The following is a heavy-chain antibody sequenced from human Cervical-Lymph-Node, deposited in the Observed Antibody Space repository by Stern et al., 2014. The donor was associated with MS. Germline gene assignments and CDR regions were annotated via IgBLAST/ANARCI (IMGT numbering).Heavy chain of an antibody. D-gene: IGHD3-3*01. CDR1: GYTFTSYG. Sequence: QVQLVQSGAEVKKPGASVKVSCKASGYTFTSYGISWVRQAPGQGLEWMGWISASNGNTNYAQKLQGRVTMTTDTSTSTAYMELRSLRSDDTAVYYCARDVTDFWSGSPYYYYGMDVWGQGTTVTVSS. CDR2: ISASNGNT. V-gene: IGHV1-18*04. CDR3: ARDVTDFWSGSPYYYYGMDV. J-gene: IGHJ6*02.